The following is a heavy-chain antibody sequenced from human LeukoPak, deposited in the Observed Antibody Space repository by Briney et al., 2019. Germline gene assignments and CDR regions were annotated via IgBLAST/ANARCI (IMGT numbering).Heavy chain of an antibody. V-gene: IGHV1-2*06. CDR2: INPDSGGT. D-gene: IGHD6-19*01. J-gene: IGHJ3*02. CDR3: ARGAVAGFGFDI. Sequence: ASVKVSCKASRYTFTGSYMHWVRQAPGQGLEWMGRINPDSGGTNYAQKFQGRVTMTRDTSSNTAYMELSRLRSGDTAVYYCARGAVAGFGFDIWGQGTMVTVSA. CDR1: RYTFTGSY.